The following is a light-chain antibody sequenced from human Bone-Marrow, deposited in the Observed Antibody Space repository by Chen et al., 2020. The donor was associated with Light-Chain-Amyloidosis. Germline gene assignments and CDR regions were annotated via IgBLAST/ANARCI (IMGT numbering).Light chain of an antibody. CDR3: QSADSSGTYEGI. V-gene: IGLV3-25*03. Sequence: SYELTQPPSVSVSPGQTARITCSGDDLPTKYAYWYQQKPGQAPVLVIHRDTERPSGISERFSGSGSGKTATLPISGVQAEDEAYYHCQSADSSGTYEGIFGGGTKLTVL. CDR1: DLPTKY. J-gene: IGLJ2*01. CDR2: RDT.